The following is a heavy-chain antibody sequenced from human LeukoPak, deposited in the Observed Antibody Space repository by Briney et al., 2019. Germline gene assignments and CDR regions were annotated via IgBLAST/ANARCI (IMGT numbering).Heavy chain of an antibody. Sequence: GASVKVSCKASGYTFTGYYMHWVRQAPGQGLEWMGWINPNSGGTNYAQKFQGRVTMTRDTSISTACMELSRLRSEDTAVYYCARLGIMTTVSPVDYWGQGTLVTVSS. CDR1: GYTFTGYY. CDR2: INPNSGGT. D-gene: IGHD4-17*01. J-gene: IGHJ4*02. V-gene: IGHV1-2*02. CDR3: ARLGIMTTVSPVDY.